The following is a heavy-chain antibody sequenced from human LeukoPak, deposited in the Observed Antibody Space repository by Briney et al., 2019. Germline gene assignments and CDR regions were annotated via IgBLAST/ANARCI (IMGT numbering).Heavy chain of an antibody. CDR2: IYYSGST. D-gene: IGHD3-22*01. CDR3: AGASYYYDSSGYYSHAFDI. CDR1: GGSISSGGYY. Sequence: TTSETLSLTCTVSGGSISSGGYYWSWNRQHPGKGLEWIGYIYYSGSTYYNPSLKSRVTISVDTSKNQFSLKLSSVTAADTAVYYCAGASYYYDSSGYYSHAFDIWGQGTMVTVSS. J-gene: IGHJ3*02. V-gene: IGHV4-31*03.